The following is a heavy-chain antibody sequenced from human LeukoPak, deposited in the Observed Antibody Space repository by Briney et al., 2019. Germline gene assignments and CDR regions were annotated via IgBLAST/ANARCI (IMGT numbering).Heavy chain of an antibody. CDR3: ARSSKQWLDY. V-gene: IGHV1-18*01. Sequence: ASVKVSCKASGYTFTNYGISWVRQAPGQGLEWMGWISAYNGNTNYAQKFQGRVTMTTDTSTSTAYMELRSLRSDDTAVYYRARSSKQWLDYWGQGTLVTVSS. J-gene: IGHJ4*02. D-gene: IGHD6-19*01. CDR2: ISAYNGNT. CDR1: GYTFTNYG.